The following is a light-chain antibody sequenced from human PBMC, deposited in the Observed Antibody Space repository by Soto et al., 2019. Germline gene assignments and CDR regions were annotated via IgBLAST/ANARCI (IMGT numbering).Light chain of an antibody. Sequence: DIVMTQSPDSLAVSLGERATINCKSSQSVLYTPNNNNYLAWFQQKPGQPPKLLIYWASTRESGAPDRFSGSGSWTDFTLTISSVEAEDVAVYYCHQYARDPFTFGQGTKLEIK. CDR2: WAS. V-gene: IGKV4-1*01. CDR3: HQYARDPFT. J-gene: IGKJ2*01. CDR1: QSVLYTPNNNNY.